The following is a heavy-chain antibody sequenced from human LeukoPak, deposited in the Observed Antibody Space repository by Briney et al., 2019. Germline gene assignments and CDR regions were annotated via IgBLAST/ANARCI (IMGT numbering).Heavy chain of an antibody. Sequence: SVKVSCKASGGTFSSYAISWVRQAPGQGLEWMGRIIPIFGTANYAQKFQGRVMITTDESTSTAYMELSSLRSEDTAVYYCARATIFGVEFDAFDIWGQGTMVTVPS. J-gene: IGHJ3*02. D-gene: IGHD3-3*01. CDR1: GGTFSSYA. CDR3: ARATIFGVEFDAFDI. CDR2: IIPIFGTA. V-gene: IGHV1-69*05.